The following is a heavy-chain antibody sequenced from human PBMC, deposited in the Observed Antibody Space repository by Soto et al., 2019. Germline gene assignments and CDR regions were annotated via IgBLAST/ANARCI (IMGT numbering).Heavy chain of an antibody. D-gene: IGHD6-19*01. J-gene: IGHJ6*02. CDR2: IIPIFGTA. V-gene: IGHV1-69*13. CDR1: GGTFSSYA. Sequence: SVKVSCKASGGTFSSYAISWVRQAPGQGIEWMGGIIPIFGTANYAQKFQGRVTITADESTSTAYMELSSLRSEDTAVYYCARDQGGSGWSPLYYGMDVWGQGTTVTVSS. CDR3: ARDQGGSGWSPLYYGMDV.